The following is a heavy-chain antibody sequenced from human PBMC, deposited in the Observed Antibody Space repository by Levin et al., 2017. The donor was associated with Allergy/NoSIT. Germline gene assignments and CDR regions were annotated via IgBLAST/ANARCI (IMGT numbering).Heavy chain of an antibody. V-gene: IGHV3-21*01. D-gene: IGHD3-22*01. CDR2: ISSSSSYI. CDR3: ASTHYYDSSGYDDAPEPIDY. CDR1: GFTFSSYS. J-gene: IGHJ4*02. Sequence: GESLKISCAASGFTFSSYSMNWVRQAPGKGLEWVSSISSSSSYIYYADSVKGRFTISRDNAQNSLYLQMNSLRAEDTAVYYCASTHYYDSSGYDDAPEPIDYWGQGTLVTVSS.